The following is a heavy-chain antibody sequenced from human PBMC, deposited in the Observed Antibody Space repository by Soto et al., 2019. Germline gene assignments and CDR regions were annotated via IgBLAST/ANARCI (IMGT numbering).Heavy chain of an antibody. CDR2: IVVGSGNT. CDR1: GFTFTSSA. D-gene: IGHD2-2*01. J-gene: IGHJ6*02. V-gene: IGHV1-58*01. CDR3: AASDCSSISCYEKGYYGMDV. Sequence: SVKVSCKASGFTFTSSAVQWVRQARGQRLEWIGWIVVGSGNTNYAQKFQERVTITRDMSTSTAYMELSSLRSEDTAVYYCAASDCSSISCYEKGYYGMDVWGQGTTVTAP.